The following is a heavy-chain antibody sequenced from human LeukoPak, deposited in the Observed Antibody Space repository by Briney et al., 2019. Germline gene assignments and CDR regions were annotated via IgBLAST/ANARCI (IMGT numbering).Heavy chain of an antibody. CDR2: INPNSGGT. CDR1: VYTFTRYY. CDR3: ARDYYDSRGYFGH. D-gene: IGHD3-22*01. J-gene: IGHJ4*02. V-gene: IGHV1-2*02. Sequence: ASVKVSCKASVYTFTRYYMHWVRQAPGQGREWMGWINPNSGGTHYAQKFQGRVTMTSDTSINTVYMDPGRQSSDDPAVYYCARDYYDSRGYFGHWGQGTLVTVSS.